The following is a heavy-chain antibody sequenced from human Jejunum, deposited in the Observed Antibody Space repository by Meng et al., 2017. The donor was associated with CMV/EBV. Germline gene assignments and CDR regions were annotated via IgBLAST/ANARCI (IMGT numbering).Heavy chain of an antibody. J-gene: IGHJ4*02. CDR2: IDTNNGNT. Sequence: NFDTDGISWVRQAPGQGLEWMGWIDTNNGNTDSAQKFKGRLTMTSDTYTTTAYMELRSLRSDDTAVYYCTIDRRSRHSGDYYYFDYWGQGALVTVSS. CDR3: TIDRRSRHSGDYYYFDY. D-gene: IGHD1-26*01. V-gene: IGHV1-18*01. CDR1: NFDTDG.